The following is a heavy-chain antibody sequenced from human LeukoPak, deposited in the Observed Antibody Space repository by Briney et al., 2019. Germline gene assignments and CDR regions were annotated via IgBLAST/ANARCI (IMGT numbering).Heavy chain of an antibody. CDR2: INPGDSDT. D-gene: IGHD2-21*01. J-gene: IGHJ4*02. CDR1: GYSFTTYW. Sequence: GESLKISCKGSGYSFTTYWIAWVRQMPGKGLEWMGIINPGDSDTRYNPSFLGQVTISADKSISTAYLQWSSLKASDTAMYFCARRAIGTSQAYFNYWGQGTLVTVSS. V-gene: IGHV5-51*01. CDR3: ARRAIGTSQAYFNY.